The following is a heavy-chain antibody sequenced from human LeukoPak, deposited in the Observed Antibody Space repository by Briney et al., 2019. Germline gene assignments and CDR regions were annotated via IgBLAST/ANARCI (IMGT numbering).Heavy chain of an antibody. V-gene: IGHV1-69*04. CDR3: ARRYCSGGSCRGDYFDY. CDR1: GGTFTSYA. J-gene: IGHJ4*02. Sequence: ASVKVSCKASGGTFTSYAISWVRQAPGQGLEWMGRIIPILGIANYAQKFQGRVTITADKSTSTAYMELSSLRSEDTAVYYCARRYCSGGSCRGDYFDYWGQGTLVTVSS. D-gene: IGHD2-15*01. CDR2: IIPILGIA.